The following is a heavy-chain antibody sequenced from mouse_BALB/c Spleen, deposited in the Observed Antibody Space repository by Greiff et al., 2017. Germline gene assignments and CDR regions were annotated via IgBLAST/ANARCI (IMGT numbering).Heavy chain of an antibody. D-gene: IGHD1-1*01. J-gene: IGHJ1*01. CDR1: GDSITSGY. V-gene: IGHV3-8*02. CDR2: ISYSGST. CDR3: ATYYGSSYWYFDV. Sequence: EVQLQQSGPSLVKPSQTLSLTCSVTGDSITSGYWNWIRKFPGNKLEYMGYISYSGSTYYNPSLKSRISITRDTSKNQYYLQLNSVTTEDTATYYCATYYGSSYWYFDVWGAGTTVTVSS.